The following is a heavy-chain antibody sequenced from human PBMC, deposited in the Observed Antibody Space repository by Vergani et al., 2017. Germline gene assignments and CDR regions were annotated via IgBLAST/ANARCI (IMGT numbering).Heavy chain of an antibody. D-gene: IGHD7-27*01. V-gene: IGHV3-15*01. CDR3: TTLSPNWAHW. CDR2: IKSQIDGGTT. Sequence: EVQLLESGGRLVQPGGSLRLSCVASGFAFSRYAMSWVRQAPGKGLEWVGRIKSQIDGGTTDYAAPVKGRFTISRDDSTNMLYLHMNSLKTEDTAVYYCTTLSPNWAHWWGQGTLVNVSS. CDR1: GFAFSRYA. J-gene: IGHJ4*02.